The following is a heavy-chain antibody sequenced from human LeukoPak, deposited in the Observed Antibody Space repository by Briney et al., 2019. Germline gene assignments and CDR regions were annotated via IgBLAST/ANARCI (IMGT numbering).Heavy chain of an antibody. CDR2: IKQDGSEK. D-gene: IGHD3-22*01. CDR1: GFTFSRYG. J-gene: IGHJ4*02. Sequence: GGSLRLSCAASGFTFSRYGMHWVRQAPGKGLEWVANIKQDGSEKYYVDSVKGRFTISKDNAKISLYLQMNSLRAEDTAVYYCARLGSSGYFFDYWGQGTLVTVSS. CDR3: ARLGSSGYFFDY. V-gene: IGHV3-7*01.